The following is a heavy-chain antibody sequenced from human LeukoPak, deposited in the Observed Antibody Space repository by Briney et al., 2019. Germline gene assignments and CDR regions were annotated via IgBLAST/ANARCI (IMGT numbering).Heavy chain of an antibody. CDR2: ISSNGGST. V-gene: IGHV3-64*01. D-gene: IGHD2-15*01. CDR1: GFTFSSYA. Sequence: GGSLRLSCAASGFTFSSYAMHWVRQAPGKGLEYVSAISSNGGSTYYASSVKGRFTISRDNSKNTLYLQMGSLRAEDMAVYYCARDRCSGGSCQYYSDYWGQGTLVTVSS. CDR3: ARDRCSGGSCQYYSDY. J-gene: IGHJ4*02.